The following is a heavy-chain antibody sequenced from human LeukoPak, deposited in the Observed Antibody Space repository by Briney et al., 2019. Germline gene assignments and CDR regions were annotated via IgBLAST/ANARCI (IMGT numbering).Heavy chain of an antibody. CDR3: ARAMTAVTTGSDH. J-gene: IGHJ4*02. V-gene: IGHV1-69*02. CDR1: GGTFTSYT. CDR2: IIPILGIA. D-gene: IGHD4-11*01. Sequence: SVKLSCKAAGGTFTSYTISWVRQAPGQGLEWMGRIIPILGIANYAQKFQGRVTITADKSTSTAYMELSSLIPEDTAVYYCARAMTAVTTGSDHWGQGTLGTVSS.